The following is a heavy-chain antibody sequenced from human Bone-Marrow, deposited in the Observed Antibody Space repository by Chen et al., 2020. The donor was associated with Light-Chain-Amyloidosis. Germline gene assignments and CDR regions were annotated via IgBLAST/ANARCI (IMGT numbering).Heavy chain of an antibody. J-gene: IGHJ4*02. CDR3: TRKGGYFDF. CDR2: VSGSTVST. Sequence: FGRFGMSWVRQAPGKGLEWVSTVSGSTVSTYYAGAGKGRFIISRDNSXXXXYLQMNSLRAGDTAVYFCTRKGGYFDFWGQGSLVTVSS. D-gene: IGHD3-10*01. V-gene: IGHV3-23*01. CDR1: FGRFG.